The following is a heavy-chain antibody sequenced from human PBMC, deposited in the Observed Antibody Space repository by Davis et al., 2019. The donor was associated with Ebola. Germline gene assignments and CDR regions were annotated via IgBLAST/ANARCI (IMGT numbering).Heavy chain of an antibody. J-gene: IGHJ4*02. CDR2: IKSKTDGGTT. D-gene: IGHD1-26*01. CDR1: GFTFSNAW. V-gene: IGHV3-15*07. Sequence: GSLRLSCAASGFTFSNAWMNWVRQAPGKGLEWVGRIKSKTDGGTTDYAAPVKGRFTISRDDSKNTLYLQMNSLKTEDTAVYYCTTEQGIVGATTVLWGQGTLVTVSS. CDR3: TTEQGIVGATTVL.